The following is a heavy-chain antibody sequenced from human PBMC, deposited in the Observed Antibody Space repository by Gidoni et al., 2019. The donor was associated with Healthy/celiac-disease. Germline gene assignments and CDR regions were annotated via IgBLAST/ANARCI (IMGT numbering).Heavy chain of an antibody. Sequence: QVQLVQSGAEVKKPGASVKVSCKASGYTLPTFGLSWVRQAPGQGLEWMGWISAYRGNTNYGQKFQDRVTMTTDTSTNTAYMELRSLRSDDTAIYYCAREQDYYYGLDVWGQGTTVTVSS. CDR3: AREQDYYYGLDV. V-gene: IGHV1-18*01. CDR1: GYTLPTFG. J-gene: IGHJ6*02. CDR2: ISAYRGNT.